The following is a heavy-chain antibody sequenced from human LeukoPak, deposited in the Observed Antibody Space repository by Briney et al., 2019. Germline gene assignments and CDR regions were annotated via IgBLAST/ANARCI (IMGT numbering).Heavy chain of an antibody. V-gene: IGHV1-69*01. D-gene: IGHD3-16*01. CDR3: ATTGGDIYYYYMDV. J-gene: IGHJ6*03. CDR1: GGTFSSYA. CDR2: IIPIFGTP. Sequence: GSSVKVSCKASGGTFSSYAITWVRQAPGQGLEWMGGIIPIFGTPHYAQKFQDRVTITADESTSTTYMELSSLKSEDTAVYYCATTGGDIYYYYMDVWGKGTTVTISS.